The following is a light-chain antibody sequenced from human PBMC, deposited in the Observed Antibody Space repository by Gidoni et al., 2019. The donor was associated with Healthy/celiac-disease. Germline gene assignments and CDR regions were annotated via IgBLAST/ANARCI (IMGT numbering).Light chain of an antibody. Sequence: SCRASQSVNSNLAWYQQKPGQAPRLLIYGASTRATGIPARFSGSGSGTEFTLTISSLQSEDFAVYYCQQYNNWSTFGPGTKVDIK. CDR1: QSVNSN. J-gene: IGKJ3*01. V-gene: IGKV3-15*01. CDR3: QQYNNWST. CDR2: GAS.